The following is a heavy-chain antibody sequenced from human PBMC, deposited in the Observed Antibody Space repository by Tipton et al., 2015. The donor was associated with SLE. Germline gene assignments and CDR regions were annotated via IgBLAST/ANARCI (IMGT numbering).Heavy chain of an antibody. V-gene: IGHV3-74*03. CDR1: EVTFSFYW. Sequence: SLRFSCAASEVTFSFYWMHWVRQPPGKGLVWISRIDSDGSFTKYADSVKGRFTISRDNAKKTLYLQMNSLGPEDTAVYYCAGGARSDAFDIWGQGTMVTVSS. CDR3: AGGARSDAFDI. CDR2: IDSDGSFT. D-gene: IGHD3-10*01. J-gene: IGHJ3*02.